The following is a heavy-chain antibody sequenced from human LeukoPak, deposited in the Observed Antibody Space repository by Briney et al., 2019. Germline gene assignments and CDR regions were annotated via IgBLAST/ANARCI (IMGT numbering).Heavy chain of an antibody. V-gene: IGHV1-69*04. CDR3: ARGRDGYNYSIKGY. CDR1: GGTFSSYA. J-gene: IGHJ4*02. CDR2: IIPIFGIA. Sequence: SVKVSCKASGGTFSSYAISWVRQAPGQGLEWMGRIIPIFGIANYAQKFQGRVTITADKSTSTAYMELSSLRSEDTAVYYCARGRDGYNYSIKGYWGQGTLVTVSS. D-gene: IGHD5-24*01.